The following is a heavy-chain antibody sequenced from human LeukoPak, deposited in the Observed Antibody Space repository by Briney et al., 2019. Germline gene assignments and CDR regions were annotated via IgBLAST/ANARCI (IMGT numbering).Heavy chain of an antibody. CDR1: GGTFSSYS. Sequence: SVKVSCKAPGGTFSSYSINWVRQTPGQGLEWMGGIIPIFGTANYAQTFQGRVTITTDEPTSTAYMELSSLRSEGTAMYYCARGNYYHYMDVWGEGTTVTVSS. V-gene: IGHV1-69*05. CDR2: IIPIFGTA. CDR3: ARGNYYHYMDV. J-gene: IGHJ6*03.